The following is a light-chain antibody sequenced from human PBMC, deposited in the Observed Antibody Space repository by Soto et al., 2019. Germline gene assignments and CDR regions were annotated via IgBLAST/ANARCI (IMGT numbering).Light chain of an antibody. CDR3: QQYYRSLIT. CDR1: QGLNNY. CDR2: DAS. V-gene: IGKV1-5*01. Sequence: VQMAKSPSTLSASVGDRVTITCRSSQGLNNYLAWYQQKPGKAPKLVIYDASTLERGVPSRFSGTGYGTELPLNITSLQPDDFDPYYCQQYYRSLITFAQVTRPEVK. J-gene: IGKJ5*01.